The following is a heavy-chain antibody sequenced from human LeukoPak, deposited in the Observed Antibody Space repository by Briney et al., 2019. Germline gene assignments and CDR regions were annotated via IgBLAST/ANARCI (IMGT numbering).Heavy chain of an antibody. J-gene: IGHJ4*02. CDR3: ARGLRYYDILTGYYTYYFDY. V-gene: IGHV4-34*01. Sequence: SETLSLTCAVYGGSFSGYYWSWIRQPPGQGLEWIGEINHSGSTNYNPSLKSRVIISVDTSKNQFSLKLSSVTAADTAVYYCARGLRYYDILTGYYTYYFDYWGQGTLVTVSS. CDR1: GGSFSGYY. D-gene: IGHD3-9*01. CDR2: INHSGST.